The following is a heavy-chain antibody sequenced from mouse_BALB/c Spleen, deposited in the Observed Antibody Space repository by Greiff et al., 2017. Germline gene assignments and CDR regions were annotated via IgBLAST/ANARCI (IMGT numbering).Heavy chain of an antibody. CDR1: GFNIKDYY. CDR2: IDPENGNT. Sequence: EVQLQQSGAELVRPGALVKLSCKDSGFNIKDYYMHWVKQGPEQGLEWIGWIDPENGNTIYDPKFQGKASITADTSSNTSYLQLSSLTSEDTAVYYCARNYRYDGYAMDYWGQGTSVTVSS. J-gene: IGHJ4*01. CDR3: ARNYRYDGYAMDY. D-gene: IGHD2-14*01. V-gene: IGHV14-1*02.